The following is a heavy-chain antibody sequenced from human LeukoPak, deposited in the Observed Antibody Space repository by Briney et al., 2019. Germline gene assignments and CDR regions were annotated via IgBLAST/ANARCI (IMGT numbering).Heavy chain of an antibody. J-gene: IGHJ5*01. D-gene: IGHD3-22*01. Sequence: GGSLRLSCAASSFTFSSYAMSWVRQAPGKGLEWVSGISGSGSGTLYADSVKGRFTISRDNSKNTLYLQMNTLRAEDTAVYYCAKDRGNWYDTPRFDSWGQGTLVTVSS. CDR2: ISGSGSGT. V-gene: IGHV3-23*01. CDR3: AKDRGNWYDTPRFDS. CDR1: SFTFSSYA.